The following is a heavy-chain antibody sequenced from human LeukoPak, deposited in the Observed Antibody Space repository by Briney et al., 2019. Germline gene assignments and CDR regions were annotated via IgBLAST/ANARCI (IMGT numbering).Heavy chain of an antibody. Sequence: PSETLSLTCTVSGGSISSYYWSWIRQPPGKGLEWIGYIYYSGSTNYNPSLKSRVTISVDTSKNQFSLKLSSVTAADTAVYYCARDDSHYYDSSGYYYGRVRKALDYWGQGTLVTVSS. CDR1: GGSISSYY. CDR2: IYYSGST. V-gene: IGHV4-59*12. J-gene: IGHJ4*02. D-gene: IGHD3-22*01. CDR3: ARDDSHYYDSSGYYYGRVRKALDY.